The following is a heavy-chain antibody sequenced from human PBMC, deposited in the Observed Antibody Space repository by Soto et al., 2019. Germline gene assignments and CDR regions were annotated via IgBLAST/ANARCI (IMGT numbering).Heavy chain of an antibody. J-gene: IGHJ4*02. CDR2: VRGSGGST. CDR3: AKGLSIAAAGTFDY. V-gene: IGHV3-23*01. D-gene: IGHD6-13*01. CDR1: GFTFSSYA. Sequence: GGSLRLSCAASGFTFSSYAMSWVRQAPGMGLEWVSAVRGSGGSTYYADSVKGRFTISRDNSKNTLYLQMNSLRAEDTAVYYCAKGLSIAAAGTFDYWGQGTLVTVSS.